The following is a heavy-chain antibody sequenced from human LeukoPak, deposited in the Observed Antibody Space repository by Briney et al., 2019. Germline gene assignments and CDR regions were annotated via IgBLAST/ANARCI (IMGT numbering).Heavy chain of an antibody. J-gene: IGHJ5*02. Sequence: ASVKVSCKASGYTFTGYYIHWVRQAPGQGLEWMGWINPNSGGTIFAQKFQGRVTMTRDTSISTAFMELSRLRSDDTAVYYCARVWDALPCTTNCYLRFDTWGQGKLVTVSS. CDR3: ARVWDALPCTTNCYLRFDT. V-gene: IGHV1-2*02. CDR2: INPNSGGT. D-gene: IGHD2-2*01. CDR1: GYTFTGYY.